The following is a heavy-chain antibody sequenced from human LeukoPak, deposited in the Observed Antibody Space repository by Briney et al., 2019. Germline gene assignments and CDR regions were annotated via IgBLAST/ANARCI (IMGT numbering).Heavy chain of an antibody. J-gene: IGHJ6*02. Sequence: ASVKVSCKASGYTFTSYGISWVRQAPGQGLEWMGWISAYNGNTNYAQKLQGRVTMTTDTSTSTAYMELRSLRSDDTAVYYCARDPVGATIYYYYGMDVWGQGTTVTVSS. D-gene: IGHD1-26*01. V-gene: IGHV1-18*01. CDR3: ARDPVGATIYYYYGMDV. CDR2: ISAYNGNT. CDR1: GYTFTSYG.